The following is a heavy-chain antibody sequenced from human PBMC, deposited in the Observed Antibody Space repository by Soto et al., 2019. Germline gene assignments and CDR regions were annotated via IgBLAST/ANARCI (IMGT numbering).Heavy chain of an antibody. Sequence: QVQLVQSGAEVKKPGASVKVSCKASGYTFTSYDINWVRQATGQGLEWMGWMNPNSGNTGYAQKFQGRVTMTRNTSISTAYMELSSLRSEDTAVYYCARKNRQGYYPIYYSYYMDVWGKGTTVTVSS. CDR3: ARKNRQGYYPIYYSYYMDV. J-gene: IGHJ6*03. V-gene: IGHV1-8*01. D-gene: IGHD3-3*01. CDR2: MNPNSGNT. CDR1: GYTFTSYD.